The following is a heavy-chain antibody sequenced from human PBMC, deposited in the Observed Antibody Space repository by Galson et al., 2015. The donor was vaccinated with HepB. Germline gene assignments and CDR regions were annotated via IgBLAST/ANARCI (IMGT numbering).Heavy chain of an antibody. CDR2: ISYDGSNK. CDR3: AKGGKLLWFGEEEFDY. V-gene: IGHV3-30*18. Sequence: SLRLSCAASGFTFSSYGMHWVRQAPGKGLEWVAVISYDGSNKYYADSVKGRSTISRDNSKNTLYLQMNSLRAEDTAVYYCAKGGKLLWFGEEEFDYWGQGTLVTVSS. D-gene: IGHD3-10*01. CDR1: GFTFSSYG. J-gene: IGHJ4*02.